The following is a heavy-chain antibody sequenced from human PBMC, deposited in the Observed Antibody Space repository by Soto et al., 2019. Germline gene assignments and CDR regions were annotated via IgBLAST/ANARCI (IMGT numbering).Heavy chain of an antibody. CDR1: GGSISSYY. V-gene: IGHV4-59*01. D-gene: IGHD3-22*01. Sequence: SETLSLTCTVSGGSISSYYWSWIRQPPGKGLECIGDIYYSGSTNYNPSLKSRVTISVDTSKNQFALKLSSVTAADTAVYYCARDHPYYYDSSGYGVYYGMDVWGQGTTVTVSS. J-gene: IGHJ6*02. CDR3: ARDHPYYYDSSGYGVYYGMDV. CDR2: IYYSGST.